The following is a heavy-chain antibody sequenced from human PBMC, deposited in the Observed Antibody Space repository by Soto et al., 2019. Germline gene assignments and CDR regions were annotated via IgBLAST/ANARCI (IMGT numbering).Heavy chain of an antibody. CDR1: GDSCFSYW. CDR3: ARHLGYCSSSSCYPGMDV. J-gene: IGHJ6*02. CDR2: IYPGNSHT. V-gene: IGHV5-51*01. D-gene: IGHD2-2*01. Sequence: GESLKISCKGSGDSCFSYWIGWVRQIPGKGLEWMGIIYPGNSHTRYSPSFQGQVTISADKSISTAYLQWSSLKASDTSMYYCARHLGYCSSSSCYPGMDVWGQGTTVTVSS.